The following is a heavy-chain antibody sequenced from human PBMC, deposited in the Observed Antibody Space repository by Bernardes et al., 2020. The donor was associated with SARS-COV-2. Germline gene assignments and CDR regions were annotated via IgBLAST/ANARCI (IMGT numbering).Heavy chain of an antibody. CDR3: ASHSGSHSYFDF. CDR2: IYYTGST. D-gene: IGHD1-26*01. CDR1: GASISSGGHY. V-gene: IGHV4-31*03. J-gene: IGHJ4*02. Sequence: TLSLTCTVSGASISSGGHYWSWIRHHPEKGLEWIGYIYYTGSTYYNPSLKSRLTMSVDTSKNQFSLIVNSVTAADTAVYYCASHSGSHSYFDFWGQGTLVTVSS.